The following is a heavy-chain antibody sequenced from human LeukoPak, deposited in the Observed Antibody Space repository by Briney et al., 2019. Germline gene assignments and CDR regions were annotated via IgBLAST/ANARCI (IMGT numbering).Heavy chain of an antibody. CDR3: ARRYFDY. V-gene: IGHV3-33*08. CDR1: GFTFSSYG. Sequence: PGRSLRLSCAASGFTFSSYGMHWVRQAPGKGLEWVAVIWYDGSNKYYADSVKGRFTISRDNSKNSLYLQMNSLRAGDTAVYYCARRYFDYWGQGTLVTVSS. J-gene: IGHJ4*02. CDR2: IWYDGSNK.